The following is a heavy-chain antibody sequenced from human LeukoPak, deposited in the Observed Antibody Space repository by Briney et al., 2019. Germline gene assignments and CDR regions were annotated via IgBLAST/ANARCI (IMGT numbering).Heavy chain of an antibody. CDR2: IFYTGST. D-gene: IGHD5-12*01. V-gene: IGHV4-39*01. J-gene: IGHJ2*01. CDR3: ARRAAYDTYWYFDL. Sequence: SETLSLTCTVSGGSMSSGGYYWGWIRQPPGKGLEWIGSIFYTGSTHYNPSLRTRVTVSVDTSKNQFSLKLKSVTAADTAVYYCARRAAYDTYWYFDLWGRGTLVTVSS. CDR1: GGSMSSGGYY.